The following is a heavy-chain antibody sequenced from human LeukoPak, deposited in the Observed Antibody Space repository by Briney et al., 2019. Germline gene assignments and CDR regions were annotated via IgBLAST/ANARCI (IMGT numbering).Heavy chain of an antibody. CDR2: IIPIFGTA. CDR1: GGTFSSYA. CDR3: ARVVVPAAIPYYYYYMDV. Sequence: LVKVSCKASGGTFSSYAISWVRQAPGQGLEWMGGIIPIFGTANYAQKFQGRVTITADESTSTAYMELSSLRSEDTAAYYCARVVVPAAIPYYYYYMDVWGKGTTVTVSS. V-gene: IGHV1-69*01. D-gene: IGHD2-2*02. J-gene: IGHJ6*03.